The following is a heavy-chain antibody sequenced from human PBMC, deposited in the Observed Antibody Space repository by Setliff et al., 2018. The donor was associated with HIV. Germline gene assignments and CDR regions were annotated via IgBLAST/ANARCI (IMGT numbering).Heavy chain of an antibody. CDR2: ISPQNGVA. D-gene: IGHD3-10*02. CDR1: GYMMFGYK. J-gene: IGHJ3*02. CDR3: ARPRMFDSFDI. V-gene: IGHV1-2*06. Sequence: ASVKVSCKAGGYMMFGYKMSWLRQAPGQGLEWIGRISPQNGVAEYAPKFLGRVTMTLDTSISTAFLEILRVTSDDAAVYYCARPRMFDSFDIWGQGTMVTVSS.